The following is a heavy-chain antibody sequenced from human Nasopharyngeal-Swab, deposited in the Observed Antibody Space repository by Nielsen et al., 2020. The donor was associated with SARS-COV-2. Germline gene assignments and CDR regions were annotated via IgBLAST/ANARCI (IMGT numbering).Heavy chain of an antibody. Sequence: VRQMPGKGLEWVANINPDGSVKFYVDSVKGRFTISRDNVYNSVYLQMSSLTAEDTAVYYCARDRDCSSTSCYRGIDIWGQGTMVTVSS. CDR3: ARDRDCSSTSCYRGIDI. V-gene: IGHV3-7*05. CDR2: INPDGSVK. J-gene: IGHJ3*02. D-gene: IGHD2-2*01.